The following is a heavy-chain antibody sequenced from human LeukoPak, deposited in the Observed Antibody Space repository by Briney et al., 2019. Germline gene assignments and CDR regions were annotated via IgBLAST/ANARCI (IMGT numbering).Heavy chain of an antibody. CDR2: INHSGST. CDR3: ASRYHPPAAMAASSSWFDP. V-gene: IGHV4-34*01. Sequence: SETLSLTCAVYGGSFSGYHWSWIRQPPGKGLEWIGEINHSGSTNYNPSLKSRVTTSVDMPKNQFSLKLTSVTAADTAVYYCASRYHPPAAMAASSSWFDPWGQGTLVTVSS. J-gene: IGHJ5*02. D-gene: IGHD2-2*01. CDR1: GGSFSGYH.